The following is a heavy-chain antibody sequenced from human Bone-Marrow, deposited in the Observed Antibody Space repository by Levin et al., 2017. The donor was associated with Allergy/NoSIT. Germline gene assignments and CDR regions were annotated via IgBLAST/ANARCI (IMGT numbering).Heavy chain of an antibody. J-gene: IGHJ5*02. V-gene: IGHV1-69*01. CDR3: ARVLTGYSSSWQDGNWFDP. CDR1: GGTFSSYA. D-gene: IGHD6-13*01. CDR2: IIPIFGTA. Sequence: KISCKASGGTFSSYAISWVRQAPGQGLEWMGGIIPIFGTANYAQKFQGRVTITADESTSTAYMELSSLRSEDTAVYYCARVLTGYSSSWQDGNWFDPWGQGTLVTVSS.